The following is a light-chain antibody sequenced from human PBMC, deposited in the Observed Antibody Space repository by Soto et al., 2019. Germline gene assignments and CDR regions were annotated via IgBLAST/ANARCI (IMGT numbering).Light chain of an antibody. Sequence: EIVMTQSPATLSVSPGERATLSCRASQSVSSNLAWYQQKPGQAPRLLIYGASTRATGIPARFSGSGSGTEFSPPISSLQSEDFAVYYCQQYNNWLSITFGQGTRLEIK. CDR3: QQYNNWLSIT. J-gene: IGKJ5*01. V-gene: IGKV3-15*01. CDR1: QSVSSN. CDR2: GAS.